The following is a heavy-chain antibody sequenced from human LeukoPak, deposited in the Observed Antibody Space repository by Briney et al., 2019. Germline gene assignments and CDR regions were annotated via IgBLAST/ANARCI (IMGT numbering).Heavy chain of an antibody. CDR3: ARGYTSGYHFDY. J-gene: IGHJ4*02. CDR1: GGSFSGYY. CDR2: INHSGST. D-gene: IGHD3-3*01. V-gene: IGHV4-34*01. Sequence: SETLPLTCAVYGGSFSGYYWSWIRQPPGKGLEWIGEINHSGSTNYNPSLKSRVTISVDTSKNQFSLKLSSVTAADTAVYYCARGYTSGYHFDYWGQGTLVTVSS.